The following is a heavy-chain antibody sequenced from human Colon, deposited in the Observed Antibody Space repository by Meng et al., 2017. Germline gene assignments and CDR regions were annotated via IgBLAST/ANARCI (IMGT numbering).Heavy chain of an antibody. J-gene: IGHJ4*02. CDR3: ATRKPNIYNHFDD. CDR1: GESFSDYY. Sequence: QVQLQQWGAGLVKPSETLSLTCAVSGESFSDYYWSLCRQPPGKRGEWIVEINHSGGTNYNTPPVSRRITTSVATPNNQFPQKRCSVAAVDAVLYCATRKPNIYNHFDDWGQGTLVTASS. CDR2: INHSGGT. V-gene: IGHV4-34*07. D-gene: IGHD1-1*01.